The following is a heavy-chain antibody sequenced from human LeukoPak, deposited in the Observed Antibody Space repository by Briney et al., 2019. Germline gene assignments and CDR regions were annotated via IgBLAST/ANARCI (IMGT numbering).Heavy chain of an antibody. CDR2: TSFDGSIK. V-gene: IGHV3-30*14. Sequence: GGSLRLSCAASGFSFSTYAMHWVRQAPGKGLEWVAVTSFDGSIKYYAGSVKGRFTISRDNSKNTLYLQMNSLRAEDTAGYYCARLSYYNPWDWGRGTLVTVSS. CDR1: GFSFSTYA. J-gene: IGHJ4*02. D-gene: IGHD1-26*01. CDR3: ARLSYYNPWD.